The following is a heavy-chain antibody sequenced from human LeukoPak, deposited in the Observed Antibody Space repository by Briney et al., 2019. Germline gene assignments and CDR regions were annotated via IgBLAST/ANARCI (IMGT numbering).Heavy chain of an antibody. V-gene: IGHV1-24*01. CDR1: GYTLTELS. D-gene: IGHD6-6*01. Sequence: GASVKVSCKVSGYTLTELSMHWVRQAPGKGLEWMGGFDPEDGETIYAQKFQGRVTMTEDTSTDTAYMELSSLRSEDTAVYYCATVDVGEAARPSGGGIDYYYYMDVWGKGTTVTVSS. CDR3: ATVDVGEAARPSGGGIDYYYYMDV. CDR2: FDPEDGET. J-gene: IGHJ6*03.